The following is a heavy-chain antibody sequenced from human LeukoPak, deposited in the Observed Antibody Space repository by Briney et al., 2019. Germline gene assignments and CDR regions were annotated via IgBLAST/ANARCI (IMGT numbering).Heavy chain of an antibody. D-gene: IGHD3-3*01. CDR1: GGSISSSYYY. CDR3: ARYYGP. J-gene: IGHJ5*02. CDR2: IYSSGST. V-gene: IGHV4-39*01. Sequence: SETLSLTCTVSGGSISSSYYYWGWIRQPPGKGLEWIGSIYSSGSTYYNPSLKSRVTISVDASKNQFSLKLTSVTAADTAVYYCARYYGPWGQGTLVTVSS.